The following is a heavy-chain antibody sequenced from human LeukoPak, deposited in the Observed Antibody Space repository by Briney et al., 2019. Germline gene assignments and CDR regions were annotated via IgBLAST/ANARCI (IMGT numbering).Heavy chain of an antibody. Sequence: SETLSLTCTVSGGSISSGGYSWSWIRQHPGKGLEWIGYIYYSGSTYYNPSLKSRVTISVDTSKNQFSLKLSSVTAADTAVYYCARDLLGGYSGYEDDNWFDPWGQGTLVTVSS. D-gene: IGHD5-12*01. V-gene: IGHV4-31*03. CDR1: GGSISSGGYS. J-gene: IGHJ5*02. CDR3: ARDLLGGYSGYEDDNWFDP. CDR2: IYYSGST.